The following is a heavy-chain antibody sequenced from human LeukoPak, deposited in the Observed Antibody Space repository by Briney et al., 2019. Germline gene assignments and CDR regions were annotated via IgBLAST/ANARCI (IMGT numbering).Heavy chain of an antibody. D-gene: IGHD5-18*01. CDR3: AKRYSWFDY. J-gene: IGHJ4*02. V-gene: IGHV3-13*04. CDR2: IGTAGDT. Sequence: GGSLRLSCAASGFTFSSYGMHWVRQATGQGLEWVSTIGTAGDTYYPDSVKGRFTISRENAKNSLYLHMNSLRAGDTAVYYCAKRYSWFDYWGQGTLVTVSS. CDR1: GFTFSSYG.